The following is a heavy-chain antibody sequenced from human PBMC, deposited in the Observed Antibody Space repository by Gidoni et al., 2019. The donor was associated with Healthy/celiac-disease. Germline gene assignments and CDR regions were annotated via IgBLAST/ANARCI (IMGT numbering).Heavy chain of an antibody. CDR1: GFTFSSYA. V-gene: IGHV3-23*01. CDR3: AKGGGYGDY. CDR2: ISGSGGST. D-gene: IGHD5-12*01. J-gene: IGHJ4*02. Sequence: EVQLLESGGGLLQTGGSLRTSCAASGFTFSSYAMSWVRQAPGKGLECVSAISGSGGSTYYADSVKGRFTISRDNSKNTLYLQMNSLRAEDTAVYYCAKGGGYGDYWGQGTLVTVSS.